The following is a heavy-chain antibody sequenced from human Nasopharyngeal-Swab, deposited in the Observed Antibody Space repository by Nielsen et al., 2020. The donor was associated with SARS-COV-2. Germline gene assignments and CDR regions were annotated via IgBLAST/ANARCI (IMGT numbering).Heavy chain of an antibody. D-gene: IGHD5-24*01. CDR2: INLDGSEK. CDR3: ARVVYGYNYPVDY. Sequence: GESLKISCVASGFPFSAYWMTWVRQAPGKGLEWVANINLDGSEKYYVDSVKGRFTISRDNAKNSLYLQMNSLRVEDTAVYYCARVVYGYNYPVDYWGQGTLVTVSS. J-gene: IGHJ4*02. CDR1: GFPFSAYW. V-gene: IGHV3-7*01.